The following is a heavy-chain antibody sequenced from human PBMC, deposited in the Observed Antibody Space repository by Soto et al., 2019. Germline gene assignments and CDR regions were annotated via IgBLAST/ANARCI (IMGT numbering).Heavy chain of an antibody. V-gene: IGHV1-18*01. Sequence: QIHLVQSGAEVKKPGASVKVSCKTSGYIFTSYGISWVRQAPGQGLEWMGWITAYNGNTNSAQKVQGRVTMTTDTSTTTAYMELRSLRSDETAVYFCARGGVGSTSGWFDPWGQGTLVTVSS. CDR2: ITAYNGNT. J-gene: IGHJ5*02. CDR3: ARGGVGSTSGWFDP. D-gene: IGHD1-26*01. CDR1: GYIFTSYG.